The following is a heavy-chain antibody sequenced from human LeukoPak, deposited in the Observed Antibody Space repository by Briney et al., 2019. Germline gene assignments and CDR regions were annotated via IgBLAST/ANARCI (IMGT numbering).Heavy chain of an antibody. CDR2: ISYDGSNK. CDR3: ARRPYYDYVWGSSDY. V-gene: IGHV3-30*04. J-gene: IGHJ4*02. Sequence: GGSLRLSCAASGFTYSSYAMHWVRQGPGKGLEWVAVISYDGSNKYYADSVKGRFTISRDNSKNTLYLQMNSLRAEDTAVYYCARRPYYDYVWGSSDYWGQGTLVTVSS. CDR1: GFTYSSYA. D-gene: IGHD3-16*01.